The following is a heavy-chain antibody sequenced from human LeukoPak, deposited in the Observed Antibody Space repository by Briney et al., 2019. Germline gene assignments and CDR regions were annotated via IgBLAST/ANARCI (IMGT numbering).Heavy chain of an antibody. Sequence: ASVKVSCKASGGTFINYAISWVRQAPGQGLEWMGGIIPIFATANYAQKFQGRVTITADESTSTAYMELSSLRSEDTAVYYCARGPQYCSSTSCYPSLGYWGQGTLVTVSS. V-gene: IGHV1-69*01. CDR1: GGTFINYA. J-gene: IGHJ4*02. CDR2: IIPIFATA. D-gene: IGHD2-2*01. CDR3: ARGPQYCSSTSCYPSLGY.